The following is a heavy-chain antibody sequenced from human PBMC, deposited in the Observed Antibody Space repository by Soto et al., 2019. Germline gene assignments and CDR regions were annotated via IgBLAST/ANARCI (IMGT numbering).Heavy chain of an antibody. V-gene: IGHV4-34*01. CDR3: ARGRLVCYYYYGMDV. D-gene: IGHD3-16*01. J-gene: IGHJ6*02. CDR2: INHSGST. CDR1: GGSFSGYY. Sequence: SETLSLTCAVYGGSFSGYYWSWIRQPPGKGLEWIGEINHSGSTNYNPSLKSRVTISVDTSKNQFSLKLSSVTAADTAVYYCARGRLVCYYYYGMDVWGQGTTVTVLL.